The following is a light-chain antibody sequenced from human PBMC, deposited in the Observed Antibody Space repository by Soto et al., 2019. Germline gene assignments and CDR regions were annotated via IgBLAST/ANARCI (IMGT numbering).Light chain of an antibody. CDR1: SGSVSTDNY. CDR3: VLYMGRGISM. Sequence: QAVVTQEPSLSVSPAGTVTLTCGLNSGSVSTDNYPSWYQQTPGQAPRTLIYSTNTRSSGVPDRFSGSILGSKAALTIAGDQADDEYDYYCVLYMGRGISMFGGGTKVTVL. J-gene: IGLJ3*02. CDR2: STN. V-gene: IGLV8-61*01.